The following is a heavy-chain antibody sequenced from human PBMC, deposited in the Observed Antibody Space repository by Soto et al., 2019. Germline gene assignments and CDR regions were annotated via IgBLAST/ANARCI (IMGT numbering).Heavy chain of an antibody. CDR1: GGSISSGNW. D-gene: IGHD2-21*01. V-gene: IGHV4-4*02. CDR3: ARGIGDGGGWTLDY. CDR2: IHHGGST. Sequence: QVQLRESGPGLVKPSGTLSLTCAVSGGSISSGNWWSWVRQPPGKGLEWIGEIHHGGSTNYIPSLKSRVTISVDKSKNQFSLRLSAVTAADTAVYYCARGIGDGGGWTLDYWGQGTLVTVSS. J-gene: IGHJ4*02.